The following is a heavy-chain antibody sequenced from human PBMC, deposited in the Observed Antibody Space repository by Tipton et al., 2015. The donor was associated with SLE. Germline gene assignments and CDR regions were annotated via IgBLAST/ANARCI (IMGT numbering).Heavy chain of an antibody. V-gene: IGHV3-9*01. D-gene: IGHD6-13*01. J-gene: IGHJ2*01. CDR3: AKDEGIAGAVCDL. Sequence: SLRLSCAASGFTFDDYAMHWVRQAPGKGLEWVSGISWNSGSIGYADSVKGRFTISRDNAKNSLYLQMNSLRAEDTALYYCAKDEGIAGAVCDLWGRGILVTVAS. CDR2: ISWNSGSI. CDR1: GFTFDDYA.